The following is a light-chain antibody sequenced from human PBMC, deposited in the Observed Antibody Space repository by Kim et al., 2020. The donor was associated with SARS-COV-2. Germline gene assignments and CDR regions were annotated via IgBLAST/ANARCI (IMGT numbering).Light chain of an antibody. Sequence: SSELTQDPAVSVALGQTVRITCQGDSLRSYYASWYQQVPGQAPILVIYGKNNRPSGIPDRFSGSSSGNTASLTITGAQAEDEADYYCNSRDISGNHWVFGGGTKVTVL. CDR2: GKN. CDR3: NSRDISGNHWV. CDR1: SLRSYY. V-gene: IGLV3-19*01. J-gene: IGLJ3*02.